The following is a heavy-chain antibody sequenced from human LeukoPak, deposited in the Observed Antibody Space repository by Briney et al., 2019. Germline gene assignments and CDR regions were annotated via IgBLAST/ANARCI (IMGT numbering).Heavy chain of an antibody. CDR1: GGSFSGYY. Sequence: SETLSLTCAVYGGSFSGYYWSWIRQPPGKGLEWIGEINHSGSTNYNPSLKSRVTISVDTSKNQFSLKLSSVTAADTAVYYCARGRYGSGSYYINGQLRGVYFDYWGQGTLVTVSS. D-gene: IGHD3-10*01. V-gene: IGHV4-34*01. CDR3: ARGRYGSGSYYINGQLRGVYFDY. CDR2: INHSGST. J-gene: IGHJ4*02.